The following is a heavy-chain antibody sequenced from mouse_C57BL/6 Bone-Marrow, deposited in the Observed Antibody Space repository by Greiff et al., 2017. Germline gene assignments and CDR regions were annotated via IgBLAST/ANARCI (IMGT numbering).Heavy chain of an antibody. CDR1: GYTFTSYG. CDR2: IYPRSGNT. Sequence: QVQLQQSGAELARPGASVKLSCKASGYTFTSYGISWVKQRTGQGLEWIGEIYPRSGNTYYNEQLKGKATLTADKSSSTAYMELRILTSEDSAVYFCARNYYGSSPGFAYWGQGTLVTVSA. J-gene: IGHJ3*01. D-gene: IGHD1-1*01. V-gene: IGHV1-81*01. CDR3: ARNYYGSSPGFAY.